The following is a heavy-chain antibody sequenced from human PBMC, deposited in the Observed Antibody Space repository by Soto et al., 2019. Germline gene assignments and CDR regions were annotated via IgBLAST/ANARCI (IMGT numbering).Heavy chain of an antibody. D-gene: IGHD5-18*01. CDR3: ARHAWIQLWLRDNWFDP. Sequence: PSETLSLTCTVSGGSISSSSYYWGWIRQPPGKGLEWIGSIYYSGSTYYNPSLKSRVTISVDTSKNQFSLKLSSVTAADTAVYYCARHAWIQLWLRDNWFDPWGQGTTVPVYS. CDR1: GGSISSSSYY. V-gene: IGHV4-39*01. CDR2: IYYSGST. J-gene: IGHJ5*02.